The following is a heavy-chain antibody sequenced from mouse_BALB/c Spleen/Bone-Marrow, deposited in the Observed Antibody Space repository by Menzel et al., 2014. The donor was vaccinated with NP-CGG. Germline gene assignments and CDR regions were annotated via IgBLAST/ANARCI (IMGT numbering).Heavy chain of an antibody. CDR1: GFDFRRYW. D-gene: IGHD2-1*01. Sequence: EVKLVESGGGLVQPGGSLKLSCAASGFDFRRYWMSWVRQAPGKGLQWIGEINPDSRTINYTPSLKDKFIISRDNAKNTRYLQMTKVRSEDTALYYCARGSYYGHLDYWGQGTTLTVSS. V-gene: IGHV4-1*02. J-gene: IGHJ2*01. CDR2: INPDSRTI. CDR3: ARGSYYGHLDY.